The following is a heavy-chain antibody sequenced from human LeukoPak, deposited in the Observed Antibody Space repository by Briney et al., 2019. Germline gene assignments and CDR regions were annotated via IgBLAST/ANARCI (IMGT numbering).Heavy chain of an antibody. CDR3: ARGPSWDYGMDV. D-gene: IGHD1-26*01. V-gene: IGHV4-30-4*01. CDR1: GGSISSGDYY. Sequence: SETLSLTCTVSGGSISSGDYYWSWIRQPPGKGLEWIGYIYYSGSTYYHPSLKSRVTISVDTSKNQFSLKLSSVTAADTAVYYCARGPSWDYGMDVWGQGTTVTVSS. J-gene: IGHJ6*02. CDR2: IYYSGST.